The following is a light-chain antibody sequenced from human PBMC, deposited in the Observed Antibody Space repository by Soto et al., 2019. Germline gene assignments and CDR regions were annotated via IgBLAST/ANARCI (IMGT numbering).Light chain of an antibody. J-gene: IGLJ2*01. Sequence: QSALTQPASVSGSPGQSITISCTGTSSDVGGYNYVSWYQQHPGKAPKLMMYDVSNRPSGVSNRFSGSKSGNTASLTISVLQAEDEAEYYCSSYTSSSTLVVFGGGTKLTVL. CDR2: DVS. CDR3: SSYTSSSTLVV. V-gene: IGLV2-14*01. CDR1: SSDVGGYNY.